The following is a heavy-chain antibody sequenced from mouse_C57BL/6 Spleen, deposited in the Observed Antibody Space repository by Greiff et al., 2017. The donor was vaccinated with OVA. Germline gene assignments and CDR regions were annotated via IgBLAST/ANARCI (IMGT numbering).Heavy chain of an antibody. CDR2: IDPSDSET. CDR3: ARDYGSSYEGAMDY. V-gene: IGHV1-52*01. CDR1: GYTFTSYW. Sequence: QVQLQQPGAELVRPGSSVKLSCTASGYTFTSYWMHWVKQRPIQGLEWIGNIDPSDSETHYNQKFKDKATLTVDKSSSTAYLQLSSLTSEDSAVYYCARDYGSSYEGAMDYWGQGTSVTVSS. D-gene: IGHD1-1*01. J-gene: IGHJ4*01.